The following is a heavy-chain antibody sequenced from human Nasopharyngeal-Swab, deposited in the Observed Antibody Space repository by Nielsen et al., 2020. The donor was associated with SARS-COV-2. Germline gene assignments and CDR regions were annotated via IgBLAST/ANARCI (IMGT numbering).Heavy chain of an antibody. Sequence: WIRQPPGKGLEWIGYIYYSGSTYYNPSLKSRVTISVDTSKNQFSLKLSSVTAADTAVYYRARDGPRSLYDILTGYYKPYAFDIWGQGTMVTVSS. V-gene: IGHV4-30-4*01. CDR2: IYYSGST. J-gene: IGHJ3*02. D-gene: IGHD3-9*01. CDR3: ARDGPRSLYDILTGYYKPYAFDI.